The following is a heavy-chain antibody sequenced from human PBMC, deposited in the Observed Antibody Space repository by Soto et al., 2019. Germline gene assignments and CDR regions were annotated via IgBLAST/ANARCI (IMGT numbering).Heavy chain of an antibody. CDR2: ISYDGSNK. J-gene: IGHJ4*02. V-gene: IGHV3-30-3*01. CDR3: ARGPIDYGDPYFDY. Sequence: GLLRVRKAPGKGLEWVAVISYDGSNKYYADTVKGRFTISRDNSKNTLYLQMNSLRAEDTAVYYCARGPIDYGDPYFDYAVQRTLVTVSS. D-gene: IGHD4-17*01. CDR1: G.